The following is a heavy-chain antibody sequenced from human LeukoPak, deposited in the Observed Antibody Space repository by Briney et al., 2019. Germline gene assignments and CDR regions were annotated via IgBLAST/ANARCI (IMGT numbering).Heavy chain of an antibody. CDR2: INPSGGSR. J-gene: IGHJ5*02. CDR1: QYIFTNHY. V-gene: IGHV1-46*01. Sequence: ASVTVSCKASQYIFTNHYIHWVRQAPGQGLEWMGIINPSGGSRSYAQRFQGRVTITRDTSTSTVYMELSSLRFEDTGVYYCAGNPREGGREGWFDPWGQGTLVTVSS. D-gene: IGHD5-24*01. CDR3: AGNPREGGREGWFDP.